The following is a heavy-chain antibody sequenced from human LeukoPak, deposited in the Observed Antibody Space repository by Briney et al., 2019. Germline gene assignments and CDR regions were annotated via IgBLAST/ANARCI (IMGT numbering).Heavy chain of an antibody. J-gene: IGHJ4*02. CDR3: ARGILRDYYDSSGFYRRGGVGY. V-gene: IGHV4-61*09. CDR2: IHTSGTM. Sequence: PSETLSLTCTVSGGSVSTGSYYWSWIRQPAGRGLEWIGHIHTSGTMNYNASLKSRVRISVETSKNQFSLRLSSVTAADTAMYFCARGILRDYYDSSGFYRRGGVGYWGQGTLVTVSS. CDR1: GGSVSTGSYY. D-gene: IGHD3-22*01.